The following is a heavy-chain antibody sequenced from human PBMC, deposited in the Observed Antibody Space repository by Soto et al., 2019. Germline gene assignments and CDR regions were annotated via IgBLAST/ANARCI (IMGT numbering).Heavy chain of an antibody. Sequence: SLRLSCAASGFTFSSYAMSWVRQAPGKGLEWVSAISGSGGSTYYADSVKGRFTISRDNSKNTLYLQMNSLRAEDTAVYYCATLTAAWYYYGMDVWGQGTTVTV. V-gene: IGHV3-23*01. CDR3: ATLTAAWYYYGMDV. CDR1: GFTFSSYA. J-gene: IGHJ6*02. D-gene: IGHD6-13*01. CDR2: ISGSGGST.